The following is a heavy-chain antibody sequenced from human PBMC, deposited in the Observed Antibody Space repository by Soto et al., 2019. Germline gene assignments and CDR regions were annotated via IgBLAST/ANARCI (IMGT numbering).Heavy chain of an antibody. Sequence: EVQLVESGGGLVKPGGSLRLSCAASGFTFSNAWMNWVRQAPGKGLEWVGRIKSKTDGGTTDYAAPVKGRFTISRDDSRNTLYLQMISLKPEDTAVYYCTTDPDTAMVPAYYGMDVWGQGTTVTVSS. D-gene: IGHD5-18*01. V-gene: IGHV3-15*07. CDR1: GFTFSNAW. J-gene: IGHJ6*02. CDR2: IKSKTDGGTT. CDR3: TTDPDTAMVPAYYGMDV.